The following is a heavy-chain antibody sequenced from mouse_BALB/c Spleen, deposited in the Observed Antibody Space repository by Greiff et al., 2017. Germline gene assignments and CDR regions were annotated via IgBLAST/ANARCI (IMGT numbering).Heavy chain of an antibody. CDR2: IDPANGNT. V-gene: IGHV14-3*02. CDR3: ARRLRGYAMDY. J-gene: IGHJ4*01. CDR1: GFNIKDTY. Sequence: EVKLVESGAELVKPGASVKLSCTASGFNIKDTYMHWVKQRPEQGLEWIGRIDPANGNTKYDPKFQGKATITADTSSNTAYLQLSSLTSEDTAVYYCARRLRGYAMDYWGQGTSVTVSS. D-gene: IGHD2-2*01.